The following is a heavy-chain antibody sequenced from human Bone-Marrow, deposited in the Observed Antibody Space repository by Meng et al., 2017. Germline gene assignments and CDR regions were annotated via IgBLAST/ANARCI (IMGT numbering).Heavy chain of an antibody. CDR1: GDSISSGGYS. CDR2: IYHSGST. V-gene: IGHV4-30-2*01. J-gene: IGHJ4*02. D-gene: IGHD6-6*01. Sequence: QLQLQESGSGPLKPSQTLSLTCAVSGDSISSGGYSWSCIRQPPGKGLEWIGYIYHSGSTYFNPSLXSRVTVSVDRSKNQFSLNLSSVTAADTAVYYXARYSSSSLAFDFWGQGTLVTVSS. CDR3: ARYSSSSLAFDF.